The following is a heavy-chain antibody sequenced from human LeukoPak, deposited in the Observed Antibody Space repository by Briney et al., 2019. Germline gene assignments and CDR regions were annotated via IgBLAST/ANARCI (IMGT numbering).Heavy chain of an antibody. Sequence: WASVKVSCKASGYTFTGCYMHWVRQAPGQGLEWMGWINPNSGGTNYAQKFQGRVTMTRDTSISTAYMELSRLRSDDTAVYYCARSPTGTRSSQVDHWGQGTLVTVSS. CDR3: ARSPTGTRSSQVDH. D-gene: IGHD1-7*01. CDR1: GYTFTGCY. CDR2: INPNSGGT. V-gene: IGHV1-2*02. J-gene: IGHJ4*02.